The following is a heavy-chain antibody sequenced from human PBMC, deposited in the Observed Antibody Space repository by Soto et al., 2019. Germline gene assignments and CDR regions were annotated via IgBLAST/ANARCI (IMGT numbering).Heavy chain of an antibody. CDR2: IKQDGSEK. CDR3: ARDRDDSSGWYYYYYGMDV. V-gene: IGHV3-7*05. CDR1: GFTFSSYW. J-gene: IGHJ6*02. D-gene: IGHD6-19*01. Sequence: GGSLRLSCAASGFTFSSYWMSWVRQAPGKGLEWVANIKQDGSEKYYVDSVKGRFTISRDNAKNSLYLQMNSLRAEDTAVYYCARDRDDSSGWYYYYYGMDVWGQGTTVTVSS.